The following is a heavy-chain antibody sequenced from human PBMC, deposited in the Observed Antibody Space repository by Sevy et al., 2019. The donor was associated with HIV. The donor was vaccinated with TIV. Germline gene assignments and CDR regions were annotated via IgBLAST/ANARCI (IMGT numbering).Heavy chain of an antibody. D-gene: IGHD6-13*01. Sequence: GGSLRLSCAASGFTFSGYAMSWVRQAPGKGLEWVSVISGSGGSTYYADSVKGRFTISRDNSKNTLYLQMNSLRADETAVYYCAKGGSSAPRSWIDPWGQGTLVTVSS. CDR3: AKGGSSAPRSWIDP. J-gene: IGHJ5*02. V-gene: IGHV3-23*01. CDR1: GFTFSGYA. CDR2: ISGSGGST.